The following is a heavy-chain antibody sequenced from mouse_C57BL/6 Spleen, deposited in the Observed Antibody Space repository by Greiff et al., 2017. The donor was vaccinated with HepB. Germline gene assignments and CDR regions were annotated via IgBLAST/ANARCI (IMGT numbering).Heavy chain of an antibody. J-gene: IGHJ1*03. V-gene: IGHV5-4*01. D-gene: IGHD1-1*01. Sequence: EVKLMESGGGLVKPGGSLKLSCAASGFTFSSYAMSWVRQTPEKRLEWVATISDGGSYTYYPDNVKGRFTISRDNAKNNLYLQMSHLKSEDTAMYYCARDNYYGSKRNWYFDVWGTGTTVTVSS. CDR1: GFTFSSYA. CDR2: ISDGGSYT. CDR3: ARDNYYGSKRNWYFDV.